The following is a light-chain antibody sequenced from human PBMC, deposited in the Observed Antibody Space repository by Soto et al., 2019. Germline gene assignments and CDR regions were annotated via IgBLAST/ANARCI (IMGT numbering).Light chain of an antibody. CDR1: QSVSNSD. J-gene: IGKJ1*01. V-gene: IGKV3-20*01. CDR3: QQYGSSPWT. Sequence: EIVLTQSPGTLSLSPGERATLFCRASQSVSNSDLAWYQQKPGQAPRLLIYGASSRATGIPDRFSGSGSGTYFTITINRLEPDDFAFYYCQQYGSSPWTFGQGTKVEIK. CDR2: GAS.